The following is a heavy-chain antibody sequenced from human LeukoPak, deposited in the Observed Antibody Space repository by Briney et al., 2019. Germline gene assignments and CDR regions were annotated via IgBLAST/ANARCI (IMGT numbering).Heavy chain of an antibody. V-gene: IGHV4-4*07. D-gene: IGHD3-22*01. CDR2: IYTSGST. CDR3: ARDYWDYDSSGYYWFDY. Sequence: SETLSLTCTVSGGSISSYYWSWIRQPAGKGLEWIGRIYTSGSTNYNPSLKSRVTMSVDTSKNQFSLKLSSVTAADTAVYYCARDYWDYDSSGYYWFDYWGQGTLVTVSS. J-gene: IGHJ4*02. CDR1: GGSISSYY.